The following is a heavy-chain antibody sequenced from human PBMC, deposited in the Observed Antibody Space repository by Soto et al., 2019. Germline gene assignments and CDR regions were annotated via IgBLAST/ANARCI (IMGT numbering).Heavy chain of an antibody. CDR1: GFTFSSYE. Sequence: EVQLVESGGGFAQPGGSLRLSCAASGFTFSSYEMNWVRQTPGKGLEWVSYISSSGGTIYYADSVKGRFTISRDNAKNSLYLQMNSLRAEDTAVYYCAQGDFIAAAGTGGYYYYGMDVWGQGTTVTVSS. CDR2: ISSSGGTI. J-gene: IGHJ6*02. V-gene: IGHV3-48*03. CDR3: AQGDFIAAAGTGGYYYYGMDV. D-gene: IGHD6-13*01.